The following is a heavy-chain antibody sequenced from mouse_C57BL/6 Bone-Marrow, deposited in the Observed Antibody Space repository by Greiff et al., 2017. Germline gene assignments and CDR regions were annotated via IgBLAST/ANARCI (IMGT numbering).Heavy chain of an antibody. D-gene: IGHD1-1*01. CDR1: GYTFTSYW. J-gene: IGHJ2*01. CDR3: SFYDGSSRGFDY. Sequence: QVQLQQPGAELVRPGSSVKLSCKASGYTFTSYWMDWVKQRPGQGLEWIGNIYPSDSDTHYNQKFKDKATLTVDKSSSTAYMQLISLTSEDSAVYDCSFYDGSSRGFDYWGQGTTLTVSS. V-gene: IGHV1-61*01. CDR2: IYPSDSDT.